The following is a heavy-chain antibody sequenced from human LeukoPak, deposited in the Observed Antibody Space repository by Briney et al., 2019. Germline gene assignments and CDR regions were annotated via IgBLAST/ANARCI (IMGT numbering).Heavy chain of an antibody. J-gene: IGHJ6*02. CDR1: YY. CDR3: ARRPLYYYYGMDV. CDR2: INHSGST. Sequence: YYWSWIRXPPGKGLEWIGEINHSGSTNYNPSLKSRVTISVDTSKNQFSLKLSSVTAADTAVYYCARRPLYYYYGMDVWGQGTTVTVSS. V-gene: IGHV4-34*01.